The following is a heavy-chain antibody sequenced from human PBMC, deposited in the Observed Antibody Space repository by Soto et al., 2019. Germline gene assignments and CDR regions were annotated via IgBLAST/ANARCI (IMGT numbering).Heavy chain of an antibody. Sequence: PSETLSLTCTVSGGSIRSNYWSWIRQPPGKGLEWIGYTYNSGSTNYNPSLKSRITISLDTSRNQISLRLSSVTAADTAVYYCARHFETSLYSDSSVNPYYLDYWGQGTLVTVSS. D-gene: IGHD3-22*01. CDR3: ARHFETSLYSDSSVNPYYLDY. CDR1: GGSIRSNY. V-gene: IGHV4-59*08. J-gene: IGHJ4*02. CDR2: TYNSGST.